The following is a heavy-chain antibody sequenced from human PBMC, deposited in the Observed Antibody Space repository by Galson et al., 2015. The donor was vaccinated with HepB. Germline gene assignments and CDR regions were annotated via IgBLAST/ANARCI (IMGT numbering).Heavy chain of an antibody. CDR1: GFTFSNYA. J-gene: IGHJ4*02. Sequence: SLRLSCAASGFTFSNYAMSWVRQAPGKGLEWVSGISGGGIRTYYADSVKGRFTISRDNSKNTLYLQMNNLRAEDTAVYYCAKDQTTVIPYLDNWGQGTVVTVSS. CDR3: AKDQTTVIPYLDN. CDR2: ISGGGIRT. D-gene: IGHD4-11*01. V-gene: IGHV3-23*01.